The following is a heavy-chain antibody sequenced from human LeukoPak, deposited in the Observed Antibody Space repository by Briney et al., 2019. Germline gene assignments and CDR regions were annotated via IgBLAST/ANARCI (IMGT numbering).Heavy chain of an antibody. CDR2: IKQDGSAK. V-gene: IGHV3-7*01. Sequence: GGSLRLSCAASGFTFSNYWMSWGGRAPGKGRRGWANIKQDGSAKFYVESVKGRFTISRDNAKNSLFLQMNRLRVEDTAVYYCARDGDFWSAQGAFDIWGQGTMVTVSS. J-gene: IGHJ3*02. CDR3: ARDGDFWSAQGAFDI. D-gene: IGHD3-3*01. CDR1: GFTFSNYW.